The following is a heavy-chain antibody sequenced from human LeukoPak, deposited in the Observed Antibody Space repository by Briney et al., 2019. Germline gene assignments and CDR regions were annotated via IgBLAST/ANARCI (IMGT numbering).Heavy chain of an antibody. CDR3: ARYSDYGDYYFDY. CDR1: GASIDSYY. Sequence: PSETLSLTCTISGASIDSYYWSWIRQPPGKGLEWIGYIYYSGTTNYNPSLKRRVTISVDTSKNQFSLKLSSVTAADTAVYYCARYSDYGDYYFDYWGQGTLVTVSS. V-gene: IGHV4-59*12. D-gene: IGHD4-17*01. CDR2: IYYSGTT. J-gene: IGHJ4*02.